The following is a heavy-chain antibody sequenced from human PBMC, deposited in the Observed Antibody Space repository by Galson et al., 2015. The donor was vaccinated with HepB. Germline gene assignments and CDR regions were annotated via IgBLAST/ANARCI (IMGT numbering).Heavy chain of an antibody. D-gene: IGHD4-17*01. CDR3: ARDGPEEDGDYGYYMDV. V-gene: IGHV1-69*13. J-gene: IGHJ6*03. CDR1: GGTFSSYA. CDR2: IIPIFGTA. Sequence: SVKVSCRASGGTFSSYAISWVRQAPGQGLEWMGGIIPIFGTANYAQKFQGRVTITADESTSTAYMELSRLRSDDTAVYYCARDGPEEDGDYGYYMDVWGKGTTVTVSS.